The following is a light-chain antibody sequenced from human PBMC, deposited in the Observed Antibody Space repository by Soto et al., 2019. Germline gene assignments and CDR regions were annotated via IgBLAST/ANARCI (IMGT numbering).Light chain of an antibody. CDR2: WAS. V-gene: IGKV4-1*01. Sequence: DIVMTQSPDSLAVSLGERATINCKSSQSVLHSSNNKNFLAWYQQKSGQPPKLLIYWASTRASGVPDRFSGSGSVTDFTLTITILQAEDVAVYYCQQFYSTPVTFGGGTKVEIK. CDR3: QQFYSTPVT. J-gene: IGKJ4*01. CDR1: QSVLHSSNNKNF.